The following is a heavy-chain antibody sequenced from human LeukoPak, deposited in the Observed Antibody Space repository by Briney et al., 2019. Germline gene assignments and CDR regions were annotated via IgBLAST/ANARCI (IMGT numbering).Heavy chain of an antibody. CDR1: GNYW. CDR2: INSDGNWT. V-gene: IGHV3-74*01. CDR3: VSFYETY. J-gene: IGHJ4*02. Sequence: PGGSLRLSCVASGNYWMHWVRQAPGKGLVWVSHINSDGNWTSYADSVKGRFTISKDNAKNTVYLQMNSLRAEDTAVYYCVSFYETYWGRGTLVTVSS. D-gene: IGHD2/OR15-2a*01.